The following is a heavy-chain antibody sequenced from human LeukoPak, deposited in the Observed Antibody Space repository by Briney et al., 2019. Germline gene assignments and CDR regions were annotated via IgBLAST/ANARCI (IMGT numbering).Heavy chain of an antibody. CDR3: ARDRERTETTIGNVGELDY. D-gene: IGHD4-17*01. CDR1: GYTFNSHY. J-gene: IGHJ4*02. Sequence: GASVKVSCKASGYTFNSHYIHWLRQAPGQGLEWMGIINPNVGSTYYPQQFRGRVTMTRDTSTSTVFMELSSLRSEDTAVYYCARDRERTETTIGNVGELDYWGQGTLVTVSS. CDR2: INPNVGST. V-gene: IGHV1-46*02.